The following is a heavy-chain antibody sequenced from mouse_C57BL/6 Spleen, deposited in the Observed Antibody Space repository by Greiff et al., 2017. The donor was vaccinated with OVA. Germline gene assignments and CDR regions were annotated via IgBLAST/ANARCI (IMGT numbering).Heavy chain of an antibody. Sequence: VQLQQSGPELVKPGASVKISCKASGYTFTDYYMNWVKQSHGKSLEWIGDINPNNGGTSYNQKFKGKATLTVDKSSSTAYMELRSLTSEDSAVYYCARAEYYGSSWCDYWGQGTTLTVSS. CDR1: GYTFTDYY. CDR2: INPNNGGT. V-gene: IGHV1-26*01. D-gene: IGHD1-1*01. CDR3: ARAEYYGSSWCDY. J-gene: IGHJ2*01.